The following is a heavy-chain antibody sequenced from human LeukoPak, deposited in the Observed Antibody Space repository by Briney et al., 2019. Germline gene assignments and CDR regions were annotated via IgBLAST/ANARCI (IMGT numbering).Heavy chain of an antibody. J-gene: IGHJ6*03. V-gene: IGHV3-23*01. Sequence: PGWSLRLSCAASGFTFSSYAMSWVRQAPGKGLEWVSAISGSGGSTYYADSVKGRFTISRDNSKNTLYLQMNSLRAEDTAVYYCARGSGSRNYYYYYMDVWGKGTTVTVSS. CDR2: ISGSGGST. CDR1: GFTFSSYA. CDR3: ARGSGSRNYYYYYMDV. D-gene: IGHD1-26*01.